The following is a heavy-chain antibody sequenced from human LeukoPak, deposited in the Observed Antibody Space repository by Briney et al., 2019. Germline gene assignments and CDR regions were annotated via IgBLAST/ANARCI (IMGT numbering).Heavy chain of an antibody. D-gene: IGHD6-19*01. CDR1: GFTFSNYS. Sequence: GGSLRLSCAASGFTFSNYSMNWVRQAPGKGLEWVSYISRSGSTIYYADSVKGRFTISRDNAKNSLYLQMNSLRAEDTAVYYCANQFSDWYSDYWGQGTLVTVSS. CDR3: ANQFSDWYSDY. CDR2: ISRSGSTI. J-gene: IGHJ4*02. V-gene: IGHV3-48*04.